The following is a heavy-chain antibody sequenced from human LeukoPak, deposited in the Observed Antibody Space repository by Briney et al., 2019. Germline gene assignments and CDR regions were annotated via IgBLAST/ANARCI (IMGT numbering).Heavy chain of an antibody. CDR2: IKQDGSEK. CDR1: GFTFSSYW. V-gene: IGHV3-7*01. D-gene: IGHD2-2*01. CDR3: AREMMGSTSCHFDY. Sequence: GGSLRLSCAASGFTFSSYWMSWVRQAPGKGLEWVANIKQDGSEKYYVDSVKGRFSISRDNAKNSLYLQMNSLRAEDTAVYYCAREMMGSTSCHFDYWGQGTLVTVSS. J-gene: IGHJ4*02.